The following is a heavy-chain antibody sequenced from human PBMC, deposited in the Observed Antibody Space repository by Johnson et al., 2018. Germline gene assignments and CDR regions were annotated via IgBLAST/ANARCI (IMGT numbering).Heavy chain of an antibody. Sequence: QVQLVESGGGVVQSGGSLRLSCAASGFSFSSYGMHWVRQAPGKGLEWVAFIWYDGDNKHYADSVKGRFTISRDNSKNTLYLQMNSLRAEDTAVYYCAKQYYYDSSDIYWFFDRWGRGTLVTVSS. J-gene: IGHJ2*01. CDR3: AKQYYYDSSDIYWFFDR. CDR2: IWYDGDNK. CDR1: GFSFSSYG. D-gene: IGHD3-22*01. V-gene: IGHV3-30*02.